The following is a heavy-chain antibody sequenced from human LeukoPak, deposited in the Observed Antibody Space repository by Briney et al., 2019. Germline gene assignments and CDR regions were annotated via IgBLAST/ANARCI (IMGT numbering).Heavy chain of an antibody. J-gene: IGHJ4*02. V-gene: IGHV3-30*02. D-gene: IGHD3-22*01. CDR1: GFTFSSYG. CDR2: IRYDGSNK. CDR3: AKGLTYYYDSSGYLGYFDY. Sequence: GGSLRLSCAASGFTFSSYGMHWVRQAPGKGREGVAFIRYDGSNKYYADSVKGRFTISRDNSKNTLYLQMNSLRAEDTAVYYCAKGLTYYYDSSGYLGYFDYWGQGTLVTVSS.